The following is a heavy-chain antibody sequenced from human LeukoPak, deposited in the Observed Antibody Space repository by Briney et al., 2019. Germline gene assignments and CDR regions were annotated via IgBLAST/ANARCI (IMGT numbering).Heavy chain of an antibody. Sequence: SETLSLTCTVSGGSISTSNYYWGWIRQPPGRDLEWIGSIYCSGNTYYNPSLESRVTISVDTSKNQLSLKLTSATAADTSVYYCARHSGLRSPFDPWGQGTLVTVSS. CDR2: IYCSGNT. D-gene: IGHD3-3*01. V-gene: IGHV4-39*01. CDR1: GGSISTSNYY. CDR3: ARHSGLRSPFDP. J-gene: IGHJ5*02.